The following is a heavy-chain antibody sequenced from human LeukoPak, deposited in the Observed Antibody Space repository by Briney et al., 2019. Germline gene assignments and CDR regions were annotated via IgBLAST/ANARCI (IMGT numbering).Heavy chain of an antibody. V-gene: IGHV3-23*01. J-gene: IGHJ6*03. D-gene: IGHD1-1*01. CDR2: ISGAGGST. CDR3: AKPAGSTGSHPYCHYMEV. CDR1: GFTFSSYT. Sequence: GGSLRLSCAASGFTFSSYTMSWVRQAPGKGLEWLSGISGAGGSTFSADSVKGRFTISRDNFKNTLYLQMSSLRADDTAVYYCAKPAGSTGSHPYCHYMEVWGKGTTVTVSS.